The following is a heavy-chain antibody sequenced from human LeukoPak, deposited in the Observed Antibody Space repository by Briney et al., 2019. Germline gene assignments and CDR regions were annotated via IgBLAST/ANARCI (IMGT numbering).Heavy chain of an antibody. D-gene: IGHD2-21*01. CDR1: SGGNHY. J-gene: IGHJ4*02. CDR2: IQNSGAT. Sequence: SETLSLTCTVSSGGNHYWSWIRQPPGKGLEYIGNIQNSGATNYNPSLESRVTLSVDTPRNQFSLRVTHVTAADTAVYFCARGRGWGCGVDYWGQGILVTVSS. V-gene: IGHV4-61*01. CDR3: ARGRGWGCGVDY.